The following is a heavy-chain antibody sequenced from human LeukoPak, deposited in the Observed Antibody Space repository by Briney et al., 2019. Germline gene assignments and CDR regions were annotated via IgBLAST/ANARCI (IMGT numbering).Heavy chain of an antibody. V-gene: IGHV3-48*01. J-gene: IGHJ6*03. CDR3: ARVGDYGSGISTTYLYYYMDV. CDR1: GFTFSSYS. CDR2: ISSSSSTI. Sequence: PGGSLRLSCAASGFTFSSYSMNWVRQAPGKGLEWVSYISSSSSTIYYADSVKGRFTISRDNAKNSLYLQMNSLRAEDTAVYYCARVGDYGSGISTTYLYYYMDVWGKGTTVTVSS. D-gene: IGHD3-10*01.